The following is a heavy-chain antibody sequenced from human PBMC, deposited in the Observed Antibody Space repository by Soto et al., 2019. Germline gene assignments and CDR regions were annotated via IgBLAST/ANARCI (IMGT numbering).Heavy chain of an antibody. D-gene: IGHD3-3*01. CDR2: IWYDGSNK. CDR3: ARDGITIFGVVLAAFDI. J-gene: IGHJ3*02. Sequence: GGSLRLSCAASGFTFSSYGMHWVRQAPGKGLEWVAVIWYDGSNKYYADSVKGRFTISRDNSKNTLYLQMNSLRAEDTAVYYFARDGITIFGVVLAAFDIWGQGTMVTVSS. CDR1: GFTFSSYG. V-gene: IGHV3-33*01.